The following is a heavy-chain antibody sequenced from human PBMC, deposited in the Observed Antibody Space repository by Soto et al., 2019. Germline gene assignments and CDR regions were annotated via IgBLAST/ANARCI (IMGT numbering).Heavy chain of an antibody. Sequence: ASVKVSCKASGYTFTSYYMHWVRQAPGQGLEWMGIINPSGGSTSYAQKFQGRVTMTRDTSTSTVYMELSSLRSEDTAVYYCARDSRFSSSWYVANDYWGQGTLVTVSS. V-gene: IGHV1-46*03. D-gene: IGHD6-13*01. J-gene: IGHJ4*02. CDR3: ARDSRFSSSWYVANDY. CDR1: GYTFTSYY. CDR2: INPSGGST.